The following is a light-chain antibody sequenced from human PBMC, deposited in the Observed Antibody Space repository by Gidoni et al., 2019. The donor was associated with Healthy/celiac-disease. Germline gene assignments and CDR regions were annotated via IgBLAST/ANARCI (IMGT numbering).Light chain of an antibody. CDR3: QQYKNFRT. CDR1: QSANIW. CDR2: AAS. J-gene: IGKJ1*01. Sequence: DIHVTQSPSTLSASVGDRVIITCRNSQSANIWLAWYQQKPGKAPKVLIYAASDLQSGVPSRFSGSGSGTEFTRTINNLQPDDFATYYCQQYKNFRTFGQGTRVDIK. V-gene: IGKV1-5*03.